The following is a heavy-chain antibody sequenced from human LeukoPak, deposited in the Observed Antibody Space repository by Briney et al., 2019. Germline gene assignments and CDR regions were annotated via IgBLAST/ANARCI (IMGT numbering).Heavy chain of an antibody. Sequence: SETLSLTCNVSGGSISSSNYYWGWIRQPPGKGLEWIVIIYHSGSTNYNPSLKSRVTISVDTSKNQFSLKLSSVTAADTAVYYCARRGRDYGSGSYYLPENYYYDYYMDVWGKGTTVTISS. CDR2: IYHSGST. CDR1: GGSISSSNYY. V-gene: IGHV4-39*07. J-gene: IGHJ6*03. CDR3: ARRGRDYGSGSYYLPENYYYDYYMDV. D-gene: IGHD3-10*01.